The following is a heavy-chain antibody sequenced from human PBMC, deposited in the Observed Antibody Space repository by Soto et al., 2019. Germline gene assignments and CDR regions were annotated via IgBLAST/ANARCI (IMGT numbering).Heavy chain of an antibody. J-gene: IGHJ4*02. CDR1: GFSLGTSGVG. D-gene: IGHD5-12*01. CDR2: IYWDDDK. V-gene: IGHV2-5*02. CDR3: AHVYGGYDDFDY. Sequence: QITLKESGPTLVKPTQTLTLTCTFSGFSLGTSGVGVGWIRQPPGKALEWLALIYWDDDKRYSPSLKSRLTITKDTSKNQVVLTMTNMDPVDTATYYSAHVYGGYDDFDYWGQGTLVTVSS.